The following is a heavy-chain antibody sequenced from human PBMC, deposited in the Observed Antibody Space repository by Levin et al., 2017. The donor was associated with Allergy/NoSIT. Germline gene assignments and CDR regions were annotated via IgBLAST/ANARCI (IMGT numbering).Heavy chain of an antibody. CDR3: ARDRPAMVTRDYYYYYGMDV. V-gene: IGHV3-53*01. CDR1: GFTVSSNY. CDR2: IYSGGST. D-gene: IGHD5-18*01. J-gene: IGHJ6*02. Sequence: GGSLRLSCAASGFTVSSNYMSWVRQAPGKGLEWVSVIYSGGSTYYADSVKGRFTISRDNSKNTLYLQMNSLRAEDTAVYYCARDRPAMVTRDYYYYYGMDVWGQGTTVTVSS.